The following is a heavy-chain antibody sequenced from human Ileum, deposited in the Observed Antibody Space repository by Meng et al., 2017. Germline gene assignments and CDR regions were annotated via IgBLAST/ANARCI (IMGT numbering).Heavy chain of an antibody. Sequence: VQLQESGPGLVKSSQTLSLTFTGSGGSISSGDYYWSWIRQPPGKGLEWIGYIFDTGPPSYSPPLRSRLSISMDTSKNQFSLRLTSVSAADTAVYYCAASLDGNRFDPWGQGTLVTVSS. D-gene: IGHD1-26*01. CDR1: GGSISSGDYY. CDR2: IFDTGPP. V-gene: IGHV4-30-4*01. J-gene: IGHJ5*02. CDR3: AASLDGNRFDP.